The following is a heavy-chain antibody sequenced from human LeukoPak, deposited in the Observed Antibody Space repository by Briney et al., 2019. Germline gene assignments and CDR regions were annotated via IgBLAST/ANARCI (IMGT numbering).Heavy chain of an antibody. Sequence: SVKVCCKASGGTFSSYAINWVRQAPGQGLEWMGGIIPIFGTANYAQKFQGGVTITTDESTSTAYMELSSLRSEDTAVYYCASSTPTVTPNSGVYYMDVWGKGTTVTVSS. J-gene: IGHJ6*03. CDR3: ASSTPTVTPNSGVYYMDV. CDR2: IIPIFGTA. D-gene: IGHD4-17*01. V-gene: IGHV1-69*05. CDR1: GGTFSSYA.